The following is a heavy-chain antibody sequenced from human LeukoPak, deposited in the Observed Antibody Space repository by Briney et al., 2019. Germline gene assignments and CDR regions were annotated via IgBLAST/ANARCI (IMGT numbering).Heavy chain of an antibody. D-gene: IGHD6-13*01. Sequence: GGSLRLSCAASGFTFSGSAMHWVRQASGKGLEWVGRIRSKANSYATAYAASVKGRFTISRDDSKNTAYLQMNSLKTEDTAVYYCTRRGEYSSSWYVFDYWGQGPLVTVSS. V-gene: IGHV3-73*01. CDR3: TRRGEYSSSWYVFDY. CDR1: GFTFSGSA. CDR2: IRSKANSYAT. J-gene: IGHJ4*02.